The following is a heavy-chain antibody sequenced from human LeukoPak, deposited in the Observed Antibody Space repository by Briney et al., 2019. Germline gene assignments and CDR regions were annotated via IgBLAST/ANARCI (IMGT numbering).Heavy chain of an antibody. Sequence: SETLSLTCTVSGGSISSSSYYWGWIRQPPGKGLEWIGSIYYSGSTYYNPSLKSRVTISVDTSKNQFSLKLSSVTATDTAVYYCAREGHCSGGSCYSLGYFDYWGQGTLVTVSS. CDR2: IYYSGST. J-gene: IGHJ4*02. CDR3: AREGHCSGGSCYSLGYFDY. V-gene: IGHV4-39*07. D-gene: IGHD2-15*01. CDR1: GGSISSSSYY.